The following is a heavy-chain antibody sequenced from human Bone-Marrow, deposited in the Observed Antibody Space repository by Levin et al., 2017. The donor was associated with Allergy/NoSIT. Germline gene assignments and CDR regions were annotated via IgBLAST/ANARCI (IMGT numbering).Heavy chain of an antibody. CDR1: GFSFSSHA. J-gene: IGHJ5*02. D-gene: IGHD2-15*01. Sequence: AGGSLRLSCSASGFSFSSHAMHWVRQAPGKGLEWVALISYDGSNKYYADSVKGRFTISRDNSKNMVYLQMNSLRAEDTAVYYCVRDPVGEDVVIVVAPNGFDPWGQGTLVTVSS. V-gene: IGHV3-30-3*01. CDR2: ISYDGSNK. CDR3: VRDPVGEDVVIVVAPNGFDP.